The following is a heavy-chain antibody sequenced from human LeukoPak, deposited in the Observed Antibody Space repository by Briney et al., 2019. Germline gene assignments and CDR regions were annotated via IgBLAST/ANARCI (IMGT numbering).Heavy chain of an antibody. CDR3: ARGLSQGRNGMDV. Sequence: QPGGSLRLSCAASGFTFSSYAMHWVRQAPGKGLEWVAVISYDGSNKYYADSVKGRFTISRDNAKNSLYLQMNSLRAEDTAVYYCARGLSQGRNGMDVWGQGTTVTVSS. CDR2: ISYDGSNK. V-gene: IGHV3-30-3*01. J-gene: IGHJ6*02. CDR1: GFTFSSYA. D-gene: IGHD3-16*01.